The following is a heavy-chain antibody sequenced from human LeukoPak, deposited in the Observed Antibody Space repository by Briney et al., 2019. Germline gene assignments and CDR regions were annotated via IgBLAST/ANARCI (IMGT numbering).Heavy chain of an antibody. V-gene: IGHV1-46*01. CDR1: GYTFTSYY. CDR3: ARDSPTYCGGDCYSDY. J-gene: IGHJ4*02. CDR2: INPSGGST. D-gene: IGHD2-21*01. Sequence: ASVKVSCKASGYTFTSYYMHWVRQAPGQGLEWMGIINPSGGSTSYAQKFQGRVTMTRDTSTSTVYMELSSLRTEDTAVYYCARDSPTYCGGDCYSDYWGQGTLVTVSS.